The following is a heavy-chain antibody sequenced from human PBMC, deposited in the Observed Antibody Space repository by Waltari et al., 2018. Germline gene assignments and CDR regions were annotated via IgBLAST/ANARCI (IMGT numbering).Heavy chain of an antibody. CDR1: GFPFSKFG. D-gene: IGHD3-10*01. CDR3: AKDFFTRGGEPLAFFDD. V-gene: IGHV3-23*01. CDR2: ISGRGDNA. Sequence: EVQLLESGGGLVQPGGSLRLSCAASGFPFSKFGLNWVRQAPGKGPEWVSGISGRGDNAYYADSVKGRFIVSTDNSKDTVHLQMNSLRAEDTAVYFCAKDFFTRGGEPLAFFDDWGQGTPVTV. J-gene: IGHJ4*02.